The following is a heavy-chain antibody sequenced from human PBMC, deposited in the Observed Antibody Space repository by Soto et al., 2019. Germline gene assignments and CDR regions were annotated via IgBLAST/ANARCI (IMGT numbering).Heavy chain of an antibody. CDR1: GFTFSNSD. J-gene: IGHJ6*02. V-gene: IGHV3-35*01. Sequence: GSLRLSCAASGFTFSNSDMNWVRQAPGKGLEWVSGVSWNGSRTHYADSVKGRFIISRDNSRNFLYQQMNSLRPEDMAVYYCVRSFNYYDSSGYYYDYYYYGMDVWGQGTTVTVSS. CDR2: VSWNGSRT. CDR3: VRSFNYYDSSGYYYDYYYYGMDV. D-gene: IGHD3-22*01.